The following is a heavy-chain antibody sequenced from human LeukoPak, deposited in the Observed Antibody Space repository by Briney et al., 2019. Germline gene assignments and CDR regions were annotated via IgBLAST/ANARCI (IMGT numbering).Heavy chain of an antibody. CDR3: ARHLFPDYGDYADY. Sequence: GESLKISCKGSGYTFTTYWIGSVRQMPGKGLEWMGIIYPGDSDTRYSPSFQGQVTISADKSISTAYLQWSSLKASDTAIYYCARHLFPDYGDYADYWGQGTLVTVSS. V-gene: IGHV5-51*01. CDR1: GYTFTTYW. J-gene: IGHJ4*02. D-gene: IGHD4-17*01. CDR2: IYPGDSDT.